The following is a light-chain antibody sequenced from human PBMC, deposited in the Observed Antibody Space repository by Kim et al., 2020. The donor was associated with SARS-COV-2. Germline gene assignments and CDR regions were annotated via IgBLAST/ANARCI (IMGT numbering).Light chain of an antibody. CDR2: DVT. CDR3: SSYASSSTLL. Sequence: QSVLTQPASLSGSPGQSITISCTGTSSDIGGHDYVSWYQQHPGEAPKLIIYDVTKRPSGVSNRFSGSKSGSTASLTISGLQAEDEADYYCSSYASSSTLLFGGGTQLTVL. V-gene: IGLV2-14*01. J-gene: IGLJ2*01. CDR1: SSDIGGHDY.